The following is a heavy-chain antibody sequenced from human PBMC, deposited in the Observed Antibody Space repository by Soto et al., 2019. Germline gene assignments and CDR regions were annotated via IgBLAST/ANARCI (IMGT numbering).Heavy chain of an antibody. V-gene: IGHV4-4*02. CDR3: VNDYSGWLSG. J-gene: IGHJ4*02. CDR2: ISHSGSS. CDR1: GGSISSVNW. D-gene: IGHD6-19*01. Sequence: QVQLQESGPGLVKPSGTLSLTCAVSGGSISSVNWWSWVRQPPGKGLEWIGEISHSGSSNDNPSLTTRVTTSVDQSQNQISLKVNSVTAADTAVYYCVNDYSGWLSGWGQGTLVTVSS.